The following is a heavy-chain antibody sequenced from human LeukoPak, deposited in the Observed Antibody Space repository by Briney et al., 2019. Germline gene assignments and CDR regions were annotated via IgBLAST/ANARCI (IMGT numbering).Heavy chain of an antibody. Sequence: PSQTLSLTCAVSGGSISSGGYSWSWIRQPPGKGLEWIGYIYHSGSTYYNPSLKSRVTISVDTSKNQFSLKLSSVTAADTAVYYCARDGSGSYRRGYYFDYWGQGTLVTVSS. CDR3: ARDGSGSYRRGYYFDY. J-gene: IGHJ4*02. V-gene: IGHV4-30-2*01. D-gene: IGHD1-26*01. CDR2: IYHSGST. CDR1: GGSISSGGYS.